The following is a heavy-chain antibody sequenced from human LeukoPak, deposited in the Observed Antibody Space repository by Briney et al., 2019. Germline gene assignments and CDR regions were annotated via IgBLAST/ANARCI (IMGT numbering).Heavy chain of an antibody. J-gene: IGHJ4*02. Sequence: PSGTLSLTCAVSGGSISSSNWWSWVRQPPGKGLEWTGEIYHSGSTNYNPSLKSRVTISVDKSKNQFSLKLSSVTAADTAVYYCARANFIAVAGRARLDYFDYWGQGTLVTVSS. CDR3: ARANFIAVAGRARLDYFDY. D-gene: IGHD6-19*01. CDR1: GGSISSSNW. V-gene: IGHV4-4*02. CDR2: IYHSGST.